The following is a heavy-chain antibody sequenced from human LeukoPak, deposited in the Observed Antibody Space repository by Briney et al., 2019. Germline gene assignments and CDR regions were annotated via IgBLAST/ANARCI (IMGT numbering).Heavy chain of an antibody. Sequence: SETLSLTCTVSGGSISSYYWSWIRQPPGKGLEWIGYIYYSGSTNYNPSLKSRVTISVDTSKNQFSLKLSSVTAADTAVYYCARAVGVVTAIIAFDIWGQGTMVTVSS. CDR1: GGSISSYY. CDR2: IYYSGST. J-gene: IGHJ3*02. CDR3: ARAVGVVTAIIAFDI. D-gene: IGHD2-21*02. V-gene: IGHV4-59*01.